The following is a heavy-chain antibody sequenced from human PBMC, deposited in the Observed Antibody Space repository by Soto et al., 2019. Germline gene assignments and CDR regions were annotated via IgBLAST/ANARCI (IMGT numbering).Heavy chain of an antibody. CDR3: ARTSISLYYVMDV. Sequence: GGSLRLSCAASGFSVSGDHLSWVRQAPGRGLEWVSLIYNDGSTYHVDSVTGRFTISRDSSKNTVYLDMNNLRAEDTALYFCARTSISLYYVMDVWGQGTTVTVSS. V-gene: IGHV3-53*01. J-gene: IGHJ6*02. CDR1: GFSVSGDH. CDR2: IYNDGST. D-gene: IGHD3-3*02.